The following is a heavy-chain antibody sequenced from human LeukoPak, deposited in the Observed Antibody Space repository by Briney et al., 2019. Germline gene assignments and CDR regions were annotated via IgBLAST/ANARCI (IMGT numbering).Heavy chain of an antibody. CDR3: ARGDGNYLLDQ. V-gene: IGHV3-74*01. J-gene: IGHJ4*02. Sequence: GGSLRLSCAASGFTFSNYWMHWVRQVPGKGLLWVSRIRSDGNSTNYADSVKGRFTISRDNAKNTLYLQMNSLRAEDTAVYYCARGDGNYLLDQWGQGTLVTASS. CDR2: IRSDGNST. D-gene: IGHD5-24*01. CDR1: GFTFSNYW.